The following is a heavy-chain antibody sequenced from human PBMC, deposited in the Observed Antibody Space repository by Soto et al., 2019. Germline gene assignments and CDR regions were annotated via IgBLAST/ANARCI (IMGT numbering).Heavy chain of an antibody. D-gene: IGHD2-2*01. Sequence: QVQLVQSGAEVKKPGSSVKVSCKASGGTFSSYAISWVRQSPGQGLEWMGGLIPIFGTANYAQKFQGRVTISADESTRTAYMELSSLRSEDTAVYYCARDCLGYSSSTSCSGSYYYYGMDVWGQGTTVTVSS. CDR2: LIPIFGTA. CDR3: ARDCLGYSSSTSCSGSYYYYGMDV. V-gene: IGHV1-69*01. CDR1: GGTFSSYA. J-gene: IGHJ6*02.